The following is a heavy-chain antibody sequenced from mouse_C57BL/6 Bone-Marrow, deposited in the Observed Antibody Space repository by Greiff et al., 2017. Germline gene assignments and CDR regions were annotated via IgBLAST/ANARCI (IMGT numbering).Heavy chain of an antibody. Sequence: EVQLQQSGPELVKPGASVKISCKASGYSFTDYNMNWVKQSNGKSLEWIGVIYPNYGTTSYNQKLKEKATLTVDQSSSPAYMQLNILTAEYSAVYSGARYDGFYAMDYWGQGTSVTVSS. D-gene: IGHD2-2*01. J-gene: IGHJ4*01. V-gene: IGHV1-39*01. CDR1: GYSFTDYN. CDR2: IYPNYGTT. CDR3: ARYDGFYAMDY.